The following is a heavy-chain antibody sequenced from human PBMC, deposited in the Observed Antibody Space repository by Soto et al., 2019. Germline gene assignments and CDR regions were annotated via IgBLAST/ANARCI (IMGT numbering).Heavy chain of an antibody. D-gene: IGHD6-13*01. CDR3: TSGSGTLAGYYYGMDV. Sequence: GGSLRLSCAASGFTFSGSAMHWVRQASGKGLEWVGRIRSKANSYATAYAASVKGRFTISRDDSKNTAYLQMNSLKTEDTAVYYCTSGSGTLAGYYYGMDVWGQGTTVTVSS. V-gene: IGHV3-73*01. J-gene: IGHJ6*02. CDR2: IRSKANSYAT. CDR1: GFTFSGSA.